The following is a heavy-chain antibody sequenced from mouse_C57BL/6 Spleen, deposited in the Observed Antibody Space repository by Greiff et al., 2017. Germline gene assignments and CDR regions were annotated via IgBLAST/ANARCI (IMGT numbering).Heavy chain of an antibody. CDR3: ASGEYYYGSSFDY. V-gene: IGHV1-53*01. J-gene: IGHJ2*01. CDR1: GYTFTSYW. CDR2: INPGNGGT. Sequence: QVQLQQPGTELVKPGASVKLSCKASGYTFTSYWMPWVKQRPGQGLEWIGNINPGNGGTNYNEKFKSKATLTVDQSSGTAYMQLSSLTSEDSAVYDCASGEYYYGSSFDYWGQGTTLTVSS. D-gene: IGHD1-1*01.